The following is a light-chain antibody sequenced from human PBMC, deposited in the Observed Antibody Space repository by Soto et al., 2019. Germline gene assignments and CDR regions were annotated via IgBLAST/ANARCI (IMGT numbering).Light chain of an antibody. J-gene: IGKJ1*01. CDR3: HQYGSSRT. CDR2: GTS. Sequence: EIVLTQSPGTLSLSPGDRATLSCRASQSVSRSYLGWYQQKPGQAPRLLIYGTSNRATGIPDTFSGSGSGTDLTLTISRLEPEDFAVYYCHQYGSSRTVGQGTKV. V-gene: IGKV3-20*01. CDR1: QSVSRSY.